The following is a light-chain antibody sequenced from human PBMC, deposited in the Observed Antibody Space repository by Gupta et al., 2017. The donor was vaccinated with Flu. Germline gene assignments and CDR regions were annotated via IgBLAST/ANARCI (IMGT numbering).Light chain of an antibody. CDR1: SGHSSNA. Sequence: QLALTQSPSASASLGASVKFTCTLTSGHSSNAIAWHQQKPEKGPRYVMKVNSDGSHTKGDVIPDRCSGSSSGAERYLTISSLQSEDDADYYCQTWATGIQVFGGGTKLTVL. J-gene: IGLJ3*02. CDR2: VNSDGSH. CDR3: QTWATGIQV. V-gene: IGLV4-69*01.